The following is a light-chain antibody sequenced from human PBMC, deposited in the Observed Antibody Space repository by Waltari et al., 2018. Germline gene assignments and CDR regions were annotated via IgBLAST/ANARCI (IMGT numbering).Light chain of an antibody. CDR3: AIGHSSGPL. Sequence: PMLTQPASLSASPGASASLTCTFSGGINVAGYHIFWYQQKPGSPPRYLLRYKSDSDKDQGSGVPSRFSGSKDASANTGILRISGLQSEEEADYYCAIGHSSGPLFGGGTRLTVL. CDR1: GGINVAGYH. J-gene: IGLJ2*01. V-gene: IGLV5-45*01. CDR2: YKSDSDK.